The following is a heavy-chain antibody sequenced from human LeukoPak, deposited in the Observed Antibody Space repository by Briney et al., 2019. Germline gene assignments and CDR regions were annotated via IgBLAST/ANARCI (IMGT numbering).Heavy chain of an antibody. Sequence: GGSLRLSCVASGFTFSSYSMNWVRQAPGKELEWVSSISSSSSYIYYADAVKGRFTISRDNAKNSLYLQMNSLRAEDTAVYYCARDDYDYVWGSYRHHYFDYWGQGTLVTVSS. CDR3: ARDDYDYVWGSYRHHYFDY. CDR1: GFTFSSYS. CDR2: ISSSSSYI. D-gene: IGHD3-16*02. V-gene: IGHV3-21*01. J-gene: IGHJ4*02.